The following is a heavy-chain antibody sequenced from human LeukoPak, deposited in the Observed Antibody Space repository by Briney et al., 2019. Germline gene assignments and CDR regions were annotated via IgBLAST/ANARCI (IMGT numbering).Heavy chain of an antibody. CDR1: GGSISSSNW. Sequence: SETLSLTCAVSGGSISSSNWLSWVRQPPGKGLEWIGEIYDSGSTNYNPSLKSRVTISVDKTKNQFSLKLRTVTAADTDEYDCARDVRYCSSTSCYSLFNYWGQGTLVTVSS. J-gene: IGHJ4*02. CDR3: ARDVRYCSSTSCYSLFNY. CDR2: IYDSGST. V-gene: IGHV4-4*02. D-gene: IGHD2-2*01.